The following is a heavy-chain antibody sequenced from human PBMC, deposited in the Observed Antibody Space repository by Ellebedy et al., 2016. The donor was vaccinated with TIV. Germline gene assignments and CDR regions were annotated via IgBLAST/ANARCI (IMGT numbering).Heavy chain of an antibody. CDR2: IKQDGSEK. Sequence: GESLKISXAASGFTFSSYWMSWVRQAPGKGLEWVANIKQDGSEKYYVDSEKGRFTISRDNAKNSLYLQMNSLRAEDTAVYYCARTMIVVGTLDYWGQGTLVTVSS. V-gene: IGHV3-7*04. CDR1: GFTFSSYW. CDR3: ARTMIVVGTLDY. D-gene: IGHD3-22*01. J-gene: IGHJ4*02.